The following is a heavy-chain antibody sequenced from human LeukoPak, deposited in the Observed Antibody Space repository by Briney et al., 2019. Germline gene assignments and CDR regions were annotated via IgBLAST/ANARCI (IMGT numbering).Heavy chain of an antibody. D-gene: IGHD6-19*01. CDR3: AKDPPYSSGWYYFDY. V-gene: IGHV3-30*18. CDR1: RFTFSSYG. J-gene: IGHJ4*02. CDR2: ISYDGSNK. Sequence: GRSLRLSCAASRFTFSSYGMHWVRQAPGKGLEWVAVISYDGSNKYYADSVKGRFTISRDNSKNTLYLQMNSLRAEDTAAYYCAKDPPYSSGWYYFDYWGQGTLVTVSS.